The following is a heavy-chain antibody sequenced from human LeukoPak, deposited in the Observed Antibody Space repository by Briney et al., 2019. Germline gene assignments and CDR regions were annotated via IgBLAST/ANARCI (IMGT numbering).Heavy chain of an antibody. D-gene: IGHD3-10*01. J-gene: IGHJ6*02. CDR3: AREGPYGSGSYYSFYYYYYYGMDV. CDR1: GFTFSSYA. Sequence: PGRSLRLSCAASGFTFSSYAMHWVRQAPGKGLEWVAVISYDGSNKYYADSVKGRFTISRDNSKNTLYLQMNSLRAEDTAVYYCAREGPYGSGSYYSFYYYYYYGMDVWGQGTTVTVSS. CDR2: ISYDGSNK. V-gene: IGHV3-30-3*01.